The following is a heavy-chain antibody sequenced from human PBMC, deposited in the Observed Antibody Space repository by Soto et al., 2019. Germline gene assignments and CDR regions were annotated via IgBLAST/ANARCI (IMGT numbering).Heavy chain of an antibody. D-gene: IGHD1-26*01. Sequence: QVQLVESGGGVVQPGRSLRLSCAASGFTFSSYGMHWVRQAPGKGLEWVAVIWYDGSNKYYADSVKGRFTISRDNSKNTLYLEMTSLRAEDTAVYYCARGQWEHNWFDPCGQGTLVTVAS. J-gene: IGHJ5*02. CDR1: GFTFSSYG. CDR2: IWYDGSNK. CDR3: ARGQWEHNWFDP. V-gene: IGHV3-33*01.